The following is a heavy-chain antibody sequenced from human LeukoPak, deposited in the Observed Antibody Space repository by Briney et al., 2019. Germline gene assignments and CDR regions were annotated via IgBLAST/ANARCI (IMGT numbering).Heavy chain of an antibody. J-gene: IGHJ6*03. CDR1: GFTFSSYA. CDR2: ISGSGGST. D-gene: IGHD5-18*01. Sequence: GGSLRLSCAASGFTFSSYAMSWVRQAPGKGLEWVSAISGSGGSTYYADSVKGRFTISRDNSKSTLYLQMNSLRAEDTAVYYCAKGGIQLTYYYYYYYMDVWGKGTTVTVSS. V-gene: IGHV3-23*01. CDR3: AKGGIQLTYYYYYYYMDV.